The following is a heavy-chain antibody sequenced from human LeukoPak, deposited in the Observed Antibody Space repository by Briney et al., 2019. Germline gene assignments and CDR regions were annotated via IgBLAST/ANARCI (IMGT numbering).Heavy chain of an antibody. D-gene: IGHD1-26*01. J-gene: IGHJ4*02. Sequence: GGSLRPSCAASGFTFSSYAMSWVRQAPGKGLEWVSAISGSGGSTYYADSVKGRFTISRDNSKNTLYLQMNSLRAEDTAVYYCAKPKYSGSYFDYWGQGTLVTVSS. CDR3: AKPKYSGSYFDY. V-gene: IGHV3-23*01. CDR2: ISGSGGST. CDR1: GFTFSSYA.